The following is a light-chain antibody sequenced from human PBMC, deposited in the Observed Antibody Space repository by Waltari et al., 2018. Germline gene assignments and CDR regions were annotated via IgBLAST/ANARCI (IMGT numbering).Light chain of an antibody. CDR2: GNN. J-gene: IGLJ2*01. CDR1: SSNIGADHE. V-gene: IGLV1-40*02. CDR3: QSFDTSLSDGVV. Sequence: QSILTQPPSVSGAPGQRVTIYCTGSSSNIGADHEVHWYQDFPVRGPKLLIYGNNLRPAGVPDRFSGSKSGTSASLTITGLQAEDEADYYCQSFDTSLSDGVVFGGGTKV.